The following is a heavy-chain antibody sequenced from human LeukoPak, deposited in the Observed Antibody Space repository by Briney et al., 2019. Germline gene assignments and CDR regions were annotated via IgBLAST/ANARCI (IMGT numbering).Heavy chain of an antibody. CDR2: IGGGASDT. D-gene: IGHD5-24*01. CDR3: ARDVATISNWFDP. J-gene: IGHJ5*02. Sequence: GGSLRLSCAVSGFSFFYTGMGWVRQAPGKGLEWVAAIGGGASDTKYADSVKGRFTISRDNAKNSLYLQMNSLRAEDTAVYYCARDVATISNWFDPWGQGTLVTVSS. CDR1: GFSFFYTG. V-gene: IGHV3-23*01.